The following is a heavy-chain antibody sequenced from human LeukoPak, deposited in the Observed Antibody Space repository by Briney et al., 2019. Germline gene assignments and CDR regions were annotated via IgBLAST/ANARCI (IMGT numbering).Heavy chain of an antibody. Sequence: SETLSLTCTVSGGSISSYYWSWIRQPPGKGLEWIGYIYYSGSTNYNPSLKSRVTISVGTSKNQFSLKLSSVTAADTAVYYCASGPYSSSWTYWGQGTLVTVSS. V-gene: IGHV4-59*01. CDR3: ASGPYSSSWTY. CDR1: GGSISSYY. CDR2: IYYSGST. J-gene: IGHJ4*02. D-gene: IGHD6-13*01.